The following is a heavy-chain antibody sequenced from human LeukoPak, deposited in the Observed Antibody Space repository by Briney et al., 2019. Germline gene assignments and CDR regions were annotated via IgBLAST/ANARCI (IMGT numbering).Heavy chain of an antibody. CDR1: GFTFSSFS. J-gene: IGHJ6*02. V-gene: IGHV3-23*01. Sequence: QPGGSLRLSCAASGFTFSSFSMSWVRQAPGKGLEYVSGIGRTTYYAESVKGRFTISRDNSKNTLFLQMNSLRAEDTAVYYCAKRGLYGTVPFYGMGVWGQGTTVTVSS. D-gene: IGHD2-8*02. CDR2: IGRTT. CDR3: AKRGLYGTVPFYGMGV.